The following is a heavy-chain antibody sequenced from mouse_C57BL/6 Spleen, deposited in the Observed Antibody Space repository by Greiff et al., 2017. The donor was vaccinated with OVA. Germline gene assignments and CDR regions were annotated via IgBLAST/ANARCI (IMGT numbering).Heavy chain of an antibody. V-gene: IGHV7-3*01. CDR2: IRNKANGYTT. J-gene: IGHJ3*01. CDR1: GFTFTDYY. Sequence: EVQRVESGGGLVQPGGSLSLSCAASGFTFTDYYMSWVRQPPGKALEWLGFIRNKANGYTTEYSASVKGRFTISRDNSQSILYLQMNALRAEDSATYYCASTYYYGSSYSAWFAYWGQGTLVTVSA. CDR3: ASTYYYGSSYSAWFAY. D-gene: IGHD1-1*01.